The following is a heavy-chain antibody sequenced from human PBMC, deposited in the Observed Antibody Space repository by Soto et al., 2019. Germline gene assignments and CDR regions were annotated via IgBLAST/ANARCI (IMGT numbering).Heavy chain of an antibody. J-gene: IGHJ4*01. CDR1: GFTFSKYA. CDR3: VNWNDEDVD. D-gene: IGHD1-1*01. Sequence: EVVLLESGGGLAQPGGSLRLSCVDSGFTFSKYAMNWVRQAPGKGLEWVASISGTAVSTDYADSVKGRFTISRDNSKNTVSLQMDNLRVEDTATYYCVNWNDEDVDWGQGTLVAVSS. CDR2: ISGTAVST. V-gene: IGHV3-23*01.